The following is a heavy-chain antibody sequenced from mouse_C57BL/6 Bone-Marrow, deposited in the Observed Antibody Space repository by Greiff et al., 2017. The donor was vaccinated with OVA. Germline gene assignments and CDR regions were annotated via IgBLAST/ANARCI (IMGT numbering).Heavy chain of an antibody. CDR1: GYTFTSYG. V-gene: IGHV1-81*01. D-gene: IGHD2-2*01. CDR3: ARGRLRRYFDY. J-gene: IGHJ2*01. Sequence: QVQLQQSGAELARPGASVKLSCKASGYTFTSYGISWVKQRTGQGLEWIGAIYPRSGNTYYNEKFKGKATLTADKSSSTAYMELRSLTSEDSAVYFCARGRLRRYFDYWGQGTTLTVSS. CDR2: IYPRSGNT.